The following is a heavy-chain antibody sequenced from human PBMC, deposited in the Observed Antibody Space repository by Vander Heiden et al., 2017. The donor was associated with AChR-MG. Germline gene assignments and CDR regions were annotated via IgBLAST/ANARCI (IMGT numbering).Heavy chain of an antibody. CDR3: ARQPYSSSWKDYYYYYYMDV. J-gene: IGHJ6*03. CDR2: IYYSGST. CDR1: GGSISSSSYS. D-gene: IGHD6-13*01. Sequence: QLLLQQSPPGLVTPSETLSLTCTFCGGSISSSSYSCGWSRQPPGKGLGWIGSIYYSGSTYYNASPKRRVTISVDTSKNQFSLKLSSVTAADTARYYCARQPYSSSWKDYYYYYYMDVWGKGTTVTVSS. V-gene: IGHV4-39*01.